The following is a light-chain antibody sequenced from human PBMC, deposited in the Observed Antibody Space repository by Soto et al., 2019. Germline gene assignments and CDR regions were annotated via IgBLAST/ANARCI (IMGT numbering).Light chain of an antibody. CDR2: AAS. J-gene: IGKJ4*01. V-gene: IGKV1-27*01. CDR3: QKYDSAQLT. CDR1: QGIGNY. Sequence: DIQMTQSPSSLSASVGDRVTITCRASQGIGNYLDWYQQKTGKVPNLLIYAASTLQSGVPSRFSGTGSCTYLTLTISSLQPEDVATYYCQKYDSAQLTVGGGPQVDIK.